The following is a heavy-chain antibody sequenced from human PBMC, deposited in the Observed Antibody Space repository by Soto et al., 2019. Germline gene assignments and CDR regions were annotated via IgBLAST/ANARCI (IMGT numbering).Heavy chain of an antibody. D-gene: IGHD2-15*01. V-gene: IGHV3-23*01. CDR1: GFTFGIYA. J-gene: IGHJ4*02. Sequence: EVQLLESGGDLVQPGGSLRLSCAASGFTFGIYAMTWVRQAPGKGLEWVSTISATGGSTFYADSVKGRFTISRDNSKNPPEPQINRLRAEDPAIFYCAKDLSSYYYLGLWGQGTLVTVSS. CDR3: AKDLSSYYYLGL. CDR2: ISATGGST.